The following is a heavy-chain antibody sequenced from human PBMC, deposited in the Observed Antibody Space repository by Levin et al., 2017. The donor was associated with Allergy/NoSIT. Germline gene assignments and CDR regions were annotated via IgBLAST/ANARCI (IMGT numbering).Heavy chain of an antibody. CDR3: AREEGSGCYFPY. CDR2: ISSSGTT. V-gene: IGHV3-48*02. D-gene: IGHD1-26*01. CDR1: GFTFSSHS. Sequence: PGGSLRLSCAASGFTFSSHSMNWVRQAPGKGLEWLSYISSSGTTYYADSVKGRFTISRDNAKNALYLQMNSLRDEDTAVYYCAREEGSGCYFPYWGQGTLVTVSS. J-gene: IGHJ4*02.